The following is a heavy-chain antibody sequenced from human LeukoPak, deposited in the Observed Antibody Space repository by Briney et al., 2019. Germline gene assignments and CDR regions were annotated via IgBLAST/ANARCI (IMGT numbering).Heavy chain of an antibody. Sequence: SVKVSCKASGGTFNDYTISWVRQAPGQGLEWMGGIIPLFGTANYAQKFQGRVTITADESTSTAFLELSSLRSDDTAVYYCTRYHSISGHYYFDYWGQGTLVTVSS. V-gene: IGHV1-69*13. J-gene: IGHJ4*02. CDR1: GGTFNDYT. CDR3: TRYHSISGHYYFDY. CDR2: IIPLFGTA. D-gene: IGHD3-22*01.